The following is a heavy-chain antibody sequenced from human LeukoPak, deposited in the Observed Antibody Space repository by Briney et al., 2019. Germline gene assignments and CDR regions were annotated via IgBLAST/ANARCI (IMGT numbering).Heavy chain of an antibody. CDR1: GGTFSDYA. CDR2: FIPILGTA. Sequence: ASVKVSCKASGGTFSDYAYNWVRQAPGQGLEWMGVFIPILGTANSTQNFQDRVTITADISTNTAYLELTSLRSEDTAVYFCARDNSVRDEAWWFNPWGQGTLVTVSS. V-gene: IGHV1-69*10. CDR3: ARDNSVRDEAWWFNP. D-gene: IGHD5-24*01. J-gene: IGHJ5*02.